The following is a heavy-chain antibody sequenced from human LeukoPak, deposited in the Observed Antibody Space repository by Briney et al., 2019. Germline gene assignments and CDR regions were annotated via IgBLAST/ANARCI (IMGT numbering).Heavy chain of an antibody. CDR3: ARVSLVRGGPFDY. V-gene: IGHV1-69*06. CDR1: GGTFSNYG. J-gene: IGHJ4*02. Sequence: ASVKVSCTASGGTFSNYGLTWVRQAPGQGLERMGGIIPMFGTTNYAQKFQGRVTIAADRSTNTAYMELTSLTSEDTAVYYCARVSLVRGGPFDYWGQGTLVTVSS. D-gene: IGHD3-10*01. CDR2: IIPMFGTT.